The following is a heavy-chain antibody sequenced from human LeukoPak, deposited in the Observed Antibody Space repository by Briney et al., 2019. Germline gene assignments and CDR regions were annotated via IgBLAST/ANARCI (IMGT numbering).Heavy chain of an antibody. D-gene: IGHD4-23*01. CDR3: ASLIPHPNYGGNSGYYFDY. J-gene: IGHJ4*02. CDR1: GYIFTNYG. CDR2: ISAYNGNT. V-gene: IGHV1-18*01. Sequence: ASVKVSCKASGYIFTNYGFGWVRQAPGQGLEWMGWISAYNGNTNYAQKLQGRVTMTTDTSTSTAYMELRSLRSDDTAVYYCASLIPHPNYGGNSGYYFDYWGQGTLVTVSS.